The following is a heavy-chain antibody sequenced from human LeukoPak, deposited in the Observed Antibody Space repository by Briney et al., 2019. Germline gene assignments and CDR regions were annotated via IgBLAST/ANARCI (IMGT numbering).Heavy chain of an antibody. CDR2: ILPIFGTT. V-gene: IGHV1-69*13. CDR1: GGTFKNYA. Sequence: SVKVSCKASGGTFKNYAISWVRQAPGQGLEWMGGILPIFGTTNYAQKFQARVTITADESTSTAYMEMSSLRSEDTAVYYCATVVGDSSTYYYFGAFDIWGQGTMVTVSS. CDR3: ATVVGDSSTYYYFGAFDI. J-gene: IGHJ3*02. D-gene: IGHD3-22*01.